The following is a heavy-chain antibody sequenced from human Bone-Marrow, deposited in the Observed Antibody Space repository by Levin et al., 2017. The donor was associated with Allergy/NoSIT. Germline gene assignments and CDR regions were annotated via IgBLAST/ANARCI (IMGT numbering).Heavy chain of an antibody. Sequence: TSGGSLRLSCAASGFIFSSYSMNWVRQAPGKGLEWVSSISTSSDYTSYTASVKGRFTISRDNAKNILYLQLNSLRAEDTAIYYCARRRIVGRPNYYYSGMDVWGQGTTVTVSS. CDR1: GFIFSSYS. V-gene: IGHV3-21*06. CDR3: ARRRIVGRPNYYYSGMDV. J-gene: IGHJ6*02. D-gene: IGHD2/OR15-2a*01. CDR2: ISTSSDYT.